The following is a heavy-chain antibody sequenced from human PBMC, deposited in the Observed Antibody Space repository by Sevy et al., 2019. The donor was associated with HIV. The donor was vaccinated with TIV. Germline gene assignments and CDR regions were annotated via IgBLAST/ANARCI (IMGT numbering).Heavy chain of an antibody. V-gene: IGHV3-33*08. J-gene: IGHJ3*02. CDR3: ASRGVGPDAFDI. CDR2: IWYDGSNK. Sequence: GGSLRLSCAASGFTFSSYGMHWVRQAPGKGLEWVAVIWYDGSNKYYADSVKGRFTISRDNSKNTLYLQMNSLRAEDTAVYYCASRGVGPDAFDIWGQGTMVTVSS. D-gene: IGHD3-3*01. CDR1: GFTFSSYG.